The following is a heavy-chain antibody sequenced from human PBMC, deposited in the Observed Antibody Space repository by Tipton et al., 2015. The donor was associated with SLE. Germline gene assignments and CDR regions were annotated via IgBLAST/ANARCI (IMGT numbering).Heavy chain of an antibody. CDR1: GGTFSSYA. D-gene: IGHD4-17*01. V-gene: IGHV1-18*01. Sequence: QVQLVQSGAEVKKPGSSVKVSCKASGGTFSSYAISWVRQAPGQGLEWMGWISAYNGNTNYTQKLQGRVTMTTDTSTSTAYMELRSLRSDDTAVYYCARDLRGDYNWYFDLWGRGTLVTVSS. CDR3: ARDLRGDYNWYFDL. CDR2: ISAYNGNT. J-gene: IGHJ2*01.